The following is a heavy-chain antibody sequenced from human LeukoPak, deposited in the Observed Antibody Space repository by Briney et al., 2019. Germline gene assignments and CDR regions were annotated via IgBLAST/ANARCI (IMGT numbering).Heavy chain of an antibody. Sequence: ASVKVSCKASGYTFTSYNMHWVRQAPGQGLEWMGIIKPSGGSTTYAQKFQGRVTMTRDMSTSTLYVELSSLRSEDTAVYYCARVRDGYNDAYDIWGQGTMVIVSS. V-gene: IGHV1-46*01. J-gene: IGHJ3*02. CDR1: GYTFTSYN. CDR2: IKPSGGST. D-gene: IGHD5-24*01. CDR3: ARVRDGYNDAYDI.